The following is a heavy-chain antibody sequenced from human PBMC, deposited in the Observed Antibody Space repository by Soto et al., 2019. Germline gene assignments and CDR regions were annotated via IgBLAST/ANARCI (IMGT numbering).Heavy chain of an antibody. J-gene: IGHJ4*02. V-gene: IGHV1-18*01. CDR1: GYAFTTYG. Sequence: QVHLVQSGAAVKKPGASVKVSCKGSGYAFTTYGITWVRQAPGQGLEWMGWISAHNGNTNYAQKLQGRVTVTRDTSTSTAYRELRSLRSDDTAVYYCARGRDGDYWGQGALVTVSS. D-gene: IGHD6-6*01. CDR2: ISAHNGNT. CDR3: ARGRDGDY.